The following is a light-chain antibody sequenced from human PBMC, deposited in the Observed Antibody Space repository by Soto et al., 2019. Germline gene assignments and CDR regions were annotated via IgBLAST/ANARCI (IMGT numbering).Light chain of an antibody. V-gene: IGKV4-1*01. CDR1: QIILYSTNKKNY. CDR3: QQYNSYWT. CDR2: WAS. J-gene: IGKJ1*01. Sequence: DIVMTQSPDSLAVSLGERATINCKSSQIILYSTNKKNYLNWYQQKPGQPPRLLIYWASTRESGVPDRFSGSGSGTDFTLTISSLQPDDFATYYCQQYNSYWTFGQGTKVDI.